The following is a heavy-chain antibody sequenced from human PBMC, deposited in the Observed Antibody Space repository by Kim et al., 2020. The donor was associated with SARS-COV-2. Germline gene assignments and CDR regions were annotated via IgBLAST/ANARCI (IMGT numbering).Heavy chain of an antibody. CDR1: GFNFSDYY. CDR2: ISSSSIYT. CDR3: ARVGYDYVWGSYRDYYYYYGMDV. D-gene: IGHD3-16*02. J-gene: IGHJ6*02. Sequence: GGSLRLSCAASGFNFSDYYMSWIRQAPGKGLEWVSYISSSSIYTNYADSVKGRFTISRDNAKNSLYLQMNSMGAEDTAVYYCARVGYDYVWGSYRDYYYYYGMDVWGQGTTVTVSS. V-gene: IGHV3-11*05.